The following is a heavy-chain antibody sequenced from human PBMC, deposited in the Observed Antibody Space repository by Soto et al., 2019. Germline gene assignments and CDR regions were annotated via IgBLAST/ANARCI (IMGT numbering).Heavy chain of an antibody. CDR2: IYWDDDK. CDR1: GFSLSTSGVG. V-gene: IGHV2-5*02. J-gene: IGHJ4*02. Sequence: QITLKESGPTLVKPTQTLTLTCTFSGFSLSTSGVGVGWIRQPPGKALEWLALIYWDDDKRYSPSLKSRLTITKDTSKNQLVLTMTNMDPVDTATYYCAHSDIVVVPAAMRLGPICHFDYWGQGTLVTVSS. D-gene: IGHD2-2*01. CDR3: AHSDIVVVPAAMRLGPICHFDY.